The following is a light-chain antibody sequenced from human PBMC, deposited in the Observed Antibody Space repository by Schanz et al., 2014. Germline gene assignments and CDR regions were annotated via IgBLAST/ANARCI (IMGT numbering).Light chain of an antibody. Sequence: EIVLTQSPGTLSLSPGERATLSCRASQSVSSSYLAWYQQKPGQAPRLLIYGASTRATGIPARFSGSGSGTEFTLTISSLQAEDVAVYYCQQYYSSLSFGPGTKVEIK. CDR2: GAS. CDR1: QSVSSSY. J-gene: IGKJ3*01. V-gene: IGKV3-20*01. CDR3: QQYYSSLS.